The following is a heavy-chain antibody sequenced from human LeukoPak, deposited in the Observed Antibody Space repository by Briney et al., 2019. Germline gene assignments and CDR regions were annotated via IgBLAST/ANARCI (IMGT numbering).Heavy chain of an antibody. Sequence: ASVKVSCKASGYTFTSYGISWVRQAPGQGLEWMGWISAYNGNTNYAQKLQGRVTMTTDTSTNTAYMEMRSLRYDDTAVYYCARDGGIRGYYDFWSGYYFSDYWGQGTLVTVSS. V-gene: IGHV1-18*01. J-gene: IGHJ4*02. CDR1: GYTFTSYG. CDR2: ISAYNGNT. CDR3: ARDGGIRGYYDFWSGYYFSDY. D-gene: IGHD3-3*01.